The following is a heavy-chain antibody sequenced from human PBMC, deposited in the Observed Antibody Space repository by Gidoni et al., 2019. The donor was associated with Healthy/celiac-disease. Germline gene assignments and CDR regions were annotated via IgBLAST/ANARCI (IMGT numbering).Heavy chain of an antibody. J-gene: IGHJ4*02. CDR1: GGSISSSSYY. Sequence: QLQLHESGPGLAKPSETLSLTCTVSGGSISSSSYYWGWIRQPPGKGLEWIGSIYYSGSTYYNPSHKSRVTISVDTSKNQFSLKRSSVTAADTAVYYCARTLPQLAFDYWGQGTLVTVSS. V-gene: IGHV4-39*01. D-gene: IGHD2-2*01. CDR2: IYYSGST. CDR3: ARTLPQLAFDY.